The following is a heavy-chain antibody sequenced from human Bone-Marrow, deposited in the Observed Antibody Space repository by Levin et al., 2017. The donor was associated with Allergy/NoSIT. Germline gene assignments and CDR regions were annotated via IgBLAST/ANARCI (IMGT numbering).Heavy chain of an antibody. V-gene: IGHV4-34*01. CDR2: INHSGST. Sequence: NPSETLSLTCAVDGGSFTGYFWTWIRQPPGKGLEWIGEINHSGSTKYNPSLTSRVTISVDTSKKEFSLNLSSVTAADTAVFYCARGGRWSFSYCFDYWGQGTRVTVSS. J-gene: IGHJ4*02. D-gene: IGHD3-10*01. CDR1: GGSFTGYF. CDR3: ARGGRWSFSYCFDY.